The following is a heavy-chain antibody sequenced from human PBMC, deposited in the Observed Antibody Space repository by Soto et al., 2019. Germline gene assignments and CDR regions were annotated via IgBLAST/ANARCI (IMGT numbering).Heavy chain of an antibody. V-gene: IGHV3-33*01. CDR1: GFTFSSYG. J-gene: IGHJ6*02. D-gene: IGHD4-17*01. CDR3: ASTLSGDAPYYYYYGMDV. CDR2: IWYDGSNK. Sequence: QVQLVESGGGVVQPGRSLRLSCAASGFTFSSYGMHWVRQAPGKGLEWVAVIWYDGSNKYYADSVKGRFTISRDNSKNTLYLQMNSLRAEDTAVYYCASTLSGDAPYYYYYGMDVWGQGTTVTVSS.